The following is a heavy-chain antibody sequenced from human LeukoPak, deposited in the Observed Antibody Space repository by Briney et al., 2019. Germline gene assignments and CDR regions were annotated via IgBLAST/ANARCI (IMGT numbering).Heavy chain of an antibody. D-gene: IGHD2-2*03. CDR2: ILYDGSNK. CDR1: GFTFSHYS. Sequence: PGRSLRLSCVVSGFTFSHYSMHWVRQAPGKGLEWVALILYDGSNKHYAVSVKGRFTISRDNSKNTLYLQMNSLRAEDTAVYYCATLKSGYCSTTSSLNYFDLWGQGTLVTVAS. V-gene: IGHV3-30-3*01. CDR3: ATLKSGYCSTTSSLNYFDL. J-gene: IGHJ4*02.